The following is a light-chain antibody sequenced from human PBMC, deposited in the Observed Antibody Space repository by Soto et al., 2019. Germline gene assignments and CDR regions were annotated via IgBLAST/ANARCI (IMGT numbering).Light chain of an antibody. CDR2: GAS. J-gene: IGKJ5*01. CDR3: QQYNNWFT. CDR1: QSVSSN. Sequence: EIVMTQSPATLAVSPGERATLSCRASQSVSSNLAWYQQNPGQAPRLLIYGASTRATGIPARFSGSGSGTEFTLTISRLQSEDFAVYYRQQYNNWFTFGQGTRLEIK. V-gene: IGKV3-15*01.